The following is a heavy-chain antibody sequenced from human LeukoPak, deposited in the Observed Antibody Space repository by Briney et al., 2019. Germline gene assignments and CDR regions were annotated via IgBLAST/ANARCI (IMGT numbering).Heavy chain of an antibody. CDR2: ISSSGSTI. J-gene: IGHJ4*02. CDR3: ARGPYSGGLVIHTGFDD. D-gene: IGHD3/OR15-3a*01. CDR1: GFTFSDYY. V-gene: IGHV3-11*01. Sequence: GGSLRLSCAASGFTFSDYYMSWIRQAPGKGLEWVSYISSSGSTIYYADPVKGRFTISRDNAKNSLYLQMNSLRAEDTAVYYCARGPYSGGLVIHTGFDDWGQGTLVTVSS.